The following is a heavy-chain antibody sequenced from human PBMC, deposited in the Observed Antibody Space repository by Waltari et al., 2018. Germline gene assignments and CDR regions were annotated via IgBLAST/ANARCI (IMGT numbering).Heavy chain of an antibody. CDR1: GGTFSSYT. D-gene: IGHD1-26*01. V-gene: IGHV1-69*02. CDR2: IIPIRGIA. Sequence: QVQLVQSGAEVKKPGSSVKVSCKASGGTFSSYTISWVRQAPGQGLEWMGRIIPIRGIANYAQKFQGRVTITADKSTSTAYMELSSLRSEDTAVYYCARADSGSYYLFDYWGQGTLVTVSS. CDR3: ARADSGSYYLFDY. J-gene: IGHJ4*02.